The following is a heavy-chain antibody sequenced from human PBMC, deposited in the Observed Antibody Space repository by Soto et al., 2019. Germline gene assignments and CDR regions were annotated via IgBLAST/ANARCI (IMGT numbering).Heavy chain of an antibody. J-gene: IGHJ6*03. Sequence: QVQLVQSGAEVKRPGASVKVSCKTSGYTFTSYGISWVRQAPGQGLEWMGWISAYNGNTNYAQKLQGRVTMTTDTYTITANMELRSLRSDDTSVYYCARNPNAHVLRYFDGHLYYIDVWGKGTTVTVSS. D-gene: IGHD3-9*01. V-gene: IGHV1-18*01. CDR3: ARNPNAHVLRYFDGHLYYIDV. CDR2: ISAYNGNT. CDR1: GYTFTSYG.